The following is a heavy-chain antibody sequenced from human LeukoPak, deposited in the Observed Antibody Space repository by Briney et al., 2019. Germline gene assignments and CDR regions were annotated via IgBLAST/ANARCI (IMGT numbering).Heavy chain of an antibody. Sequence: GASVKVSCKASGYTFTRNDINWGRQATGQGLEWMGWLNPNSGNTGYSQKFQVRVTTTRNTYINTAYMELTSLTSEDTAVYYCAKMTVSGRDNWFDPWGQGTLVTVSS. CDR3: AKMTVSGRDNWFDP. V-gene: IGHV1-8*03. CDR1: GYTFTRND. J-gene: IGHJ5*02. D-gene: IGHD6-19*01. CDR2: LNPNSGNT.